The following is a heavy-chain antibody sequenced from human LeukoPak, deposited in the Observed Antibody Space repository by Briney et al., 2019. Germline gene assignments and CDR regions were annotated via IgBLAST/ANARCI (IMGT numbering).Heavy chain of an antibody. CDR1: GFTLSSYA. Sequence: GGSLRLSCAASGFTLSSYAMSWVDQPPGEGLEWVSEISAGGDATYTAASVRGRFTISRDNSNNTLYLQMNTLTAEDTAVYYCAAISYSGTWPVGYWGQGTLVTVTA. CDR3: AAISYSGTWPVGY. CDR2: ISAGGDAT. J-gene: IGHJ4*02. V-gene: IGHV3-23*01. D-gene: IGHD6-25*01.